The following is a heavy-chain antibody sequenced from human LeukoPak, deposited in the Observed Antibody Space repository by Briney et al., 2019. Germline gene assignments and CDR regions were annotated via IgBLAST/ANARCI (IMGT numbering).Heavy chain of an antibody. J-gene: IGHJ4*02. CDR2: INHSGST. CDR1: GGSFSGYY. CDR3: ARDLGGNSNFDY. Sequence: PSETLSLTCAVYGGSFSGYYWSWIRQPPGKGLEWIGEINHSGSTNYNPSLKSRVTVSVDTSKNQFSLKLSSVTAADTAVYYCARDLGGNSNFDYWGQGTLVTVSS. V-gene: IGHV4-34*01. D-gene: IGHD4-23*01.